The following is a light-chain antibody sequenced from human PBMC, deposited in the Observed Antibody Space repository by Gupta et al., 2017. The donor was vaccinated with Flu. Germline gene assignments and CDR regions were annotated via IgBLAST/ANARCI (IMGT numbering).Light chain of an antibody. Sequence: EIEITQSPATLSVYPGERATLSCRASQSVSSNLAWYQQKPGQAPRLLIYGASTRATGIPARFSGSGSGTEFTLTISSLQSEDFAVYYCQQYNNWPPVTFGQGTKVEIK. J-gene: IGKJ1*01. V-gene: IGKV3-15*01. CDR3: QQYNNWPPVT. CDR2: GAS. CDR1: QSVSSN.